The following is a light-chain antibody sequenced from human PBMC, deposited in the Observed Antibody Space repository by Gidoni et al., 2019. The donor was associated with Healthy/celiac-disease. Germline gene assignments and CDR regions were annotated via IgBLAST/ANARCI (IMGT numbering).Light chain of an antibody. J-gene: IGKJ2*01. Sequence: DIQMTQSPSSLSASVGDRVTITCRASQSISSYLNWYQQKPGKAPKLLIYAASILQSGVPSRFSGSGSGTYFTLTISSLPPEDFATYSCQQSYSTPYTFGQWTKLEIK. CDR2: AAS. CDR3: QQSYSTPYT. V-gene: IGKV1-39*01. CDR1: QSISSY.